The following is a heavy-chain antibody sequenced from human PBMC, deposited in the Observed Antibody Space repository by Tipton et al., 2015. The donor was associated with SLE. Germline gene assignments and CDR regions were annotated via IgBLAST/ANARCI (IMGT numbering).Heavy chain of an antibody. V-gene: IGHV4-59*01. CDR2: ISYSGST. J-gene: IGHJ4*02. D-gene: IGHD5-18*01. CDR3: ARGSYGLGARGFDY. CDR1: GASISSFY. Sequence: TLSLTCTVSGASISSFYWTWIRQPAGKGLEWIGYISYSGSTNYNPSVRSRVSISLDTSKNQFSLKVKSVTTADTAVYYCARGSYGLGARGFDYWGQGTLVTVSS.